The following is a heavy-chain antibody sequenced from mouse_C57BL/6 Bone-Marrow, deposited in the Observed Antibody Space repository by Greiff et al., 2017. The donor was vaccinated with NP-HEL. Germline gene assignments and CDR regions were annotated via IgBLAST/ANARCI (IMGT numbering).Heavy chain of an antibody. CDR2: IYPSDSET. Sequence: VQLQQSGAELVRPGSSVKLSCKASGYTFTSYWMDWVKQRPGQGLEWIGNIYPSDSETHYNQKFKDKATLTVDKSSSTAYMQLSSLTSEDSAVYYCARKRYDYDDYFDYWGQGTT. D-gene: IGHD2-4*01. CDR3: ARKRYDYDDYFDY. V-gene: IGHV1-61*01. CDR1: GYTFTSYW. J-gene: IGHJ2*01.